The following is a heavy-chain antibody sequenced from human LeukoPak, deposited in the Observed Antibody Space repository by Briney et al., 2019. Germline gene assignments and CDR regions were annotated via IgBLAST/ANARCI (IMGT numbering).Heavy chain of an antibody. CDR1: GYSFSIFG. J-gene: IGHJ4*02. CDR2: TRASDGKT. Sequence: ASVKVSCKASGYSFSIFGISWLGQAPGQGLEWMGWTRASDGKTKYVKKLQGRVTMTTETSRDKAYMELRSLTSDDTAVYYCARAWATVTTHYDYWGQGTVVTVSS. D-gene: IGHD4-17*01. CDR3: ARAWATVTTHYDY. V-gene: IGHV1-18*01.